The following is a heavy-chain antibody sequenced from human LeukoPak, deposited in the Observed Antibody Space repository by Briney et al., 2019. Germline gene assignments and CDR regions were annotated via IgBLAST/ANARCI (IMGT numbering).Heavy chain of an antibody. Sequence: GGSLRLSCAASGFTVINGYMSWVRQAPGKGLEWVSTIYSGGSTYDADSVTGRFTISRDNSRNTLYLQMNSLRVEDTAVYYCARTTIFAVVARYYYYGMDVWGQGTTVTVSS. CDR1: GFTVINGY. D-gene: IGHD3-3*01. CDR2: IYSGGST. CDR3: ARTTIFAVVARYYYYGMDV. J-gene: IGHJ6*02. V-gene: IGHV3-66*01.